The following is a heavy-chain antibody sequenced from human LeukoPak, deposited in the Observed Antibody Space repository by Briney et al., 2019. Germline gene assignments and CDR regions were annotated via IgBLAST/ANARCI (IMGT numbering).Heavy chain of an antibody. V-gene: IGHV4-30-4*01. CDR1: GASISSYY. CDR3: ARSLADDAFDI. J-gene: IGHJ3*02. D-gene: IGHD3-3*02. CDR2: IYYSGST. Sequence: KPSETLSLTCTVSGASISSYYWSWIRQPPGKGLEWIGYIYYSGSTYYNPSLKSRVTISVDTSKNQFSLKLSSVTAADTAVYYCARSLADDAFDIWGQGTMVTVSS.